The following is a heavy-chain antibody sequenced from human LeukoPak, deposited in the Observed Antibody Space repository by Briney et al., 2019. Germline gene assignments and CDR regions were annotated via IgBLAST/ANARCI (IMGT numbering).Heavy chain of an antibody. CDR1: GFTFDDYA. CDR3: AKDSALVIPNAYMGV. J-gene: IGHJ6*03. Sequence: PGGSLRLSCAASGFTFDDYAMHWVRQAPGKGLEWVSLITWDGGSTYYADSLKGRFTISRDNSKNSLYLQMNSLRAEDTALYYCAKDSALVIPNAYMGVWGKGTTVTVSS. D-gene: IGHD2-2*01. V-gene: IGHV3-43D*03. CDR2: ITWDGGST.